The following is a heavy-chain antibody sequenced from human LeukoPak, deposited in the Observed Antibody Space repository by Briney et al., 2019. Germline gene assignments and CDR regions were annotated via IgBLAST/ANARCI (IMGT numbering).Heavy chain of an antibody. CDR1: GDSISSSSYY. Sequence: SETLSLTCTVSGDSISSSSYYWAWIRQPPGKGLERIGSIYKTGSPNNSPSLTSRLLLTVDTSNNQSSHNKHSITAADTAVYFCTRHQTNNYGPGTPFDFWGQGTLVSVSS. J-gene: IGHJ4*02. D-gene: IGHD3-10*01. CDR2: IYKTGSP. V-gene: IGHV4-39*01. CDR3: TRHQTNNYGPGTPFDF.